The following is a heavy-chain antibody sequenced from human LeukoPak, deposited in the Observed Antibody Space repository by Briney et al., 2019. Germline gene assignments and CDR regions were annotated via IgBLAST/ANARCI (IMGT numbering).Heavy chain of an antibody. CDR3: AKELPGWGYQLPPHDAFDI. D-gene: IGHD2-2*01. J-gene: IGHJ3*02. V-gene: IGHV3-9*03. CDR1: GFTFDDYA. Sequence: PGGSLRLSCAASGFTFDDYAMHWVRQAPGKGLEWVSGISWNSGSIGYADSVKGRFTISRDNAKNSLYLQMNSLRAEDMALYYCAKELPGWGYQLPPHDAFDIWGQGTMVTVSS. CDR2: ISWNSGSI.